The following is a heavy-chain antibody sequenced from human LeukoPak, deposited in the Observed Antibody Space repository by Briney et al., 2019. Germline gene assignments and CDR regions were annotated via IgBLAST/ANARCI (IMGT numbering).Heavy chain of an antibody. Sequence: GESLKISCNGSGYSFSSYWIGWVRQMPGKGLEWMGIIYPGDSDTRYSPSFQGQVTISADKSISTAYLQWNSLKASDTAMYYCASESQDGSFDYWSQGTLVTVSS. CDR2: IYPGDSDT. J-gene: IGHJ4*02. CDR3: ASESQDGSFDY. CDR1: GYSFSSYW. V-gene: IGHV5-51*01.